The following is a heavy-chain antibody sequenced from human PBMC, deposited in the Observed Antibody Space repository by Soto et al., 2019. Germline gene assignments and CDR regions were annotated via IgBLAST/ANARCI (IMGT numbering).Heavy chain of an antibody. D-gene: IGHD3-10*01. Sequence: QVQLVQSGAEVKKPGATVKVSCKVSGYTLTELSMHWVRQAPGNGVEWMGGFDPEDGETIYAQKFQGRVTMTEDTSTDTAYMELSSLRSADTAVYYCATIERTALLWCGEFHWGQGPLVTVSS. V-gene: IGHV1-24*01. CDR1: GYTLTELS. CDR3: ATIERTALLWCGEFH. J-gene: IGHJ4*02. CDR2: FDPEDGET.